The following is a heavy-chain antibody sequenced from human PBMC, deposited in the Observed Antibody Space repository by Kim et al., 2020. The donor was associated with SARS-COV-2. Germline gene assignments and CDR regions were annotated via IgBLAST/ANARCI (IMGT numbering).Heavy chain of an antibody. D-gene: IGHD3-10*01. CDR3: AKGGLLWFGELSFWPDY. CDR2: ISGSGGST. CDR1: GFTFSSYA. Sequence: GGSLRLSCAASGFTFSSYAMSWVRQAPGKGLEWVSAISGSGGSTYYADSVKGRFTISRDNSKNTLYLQMNSLRAEDTAVYYCAKGGLLWFGELSFWPDYWGQGTLVTVSS. V-gene: IGHV3-23*01. J-gene: IGHJ4*02.